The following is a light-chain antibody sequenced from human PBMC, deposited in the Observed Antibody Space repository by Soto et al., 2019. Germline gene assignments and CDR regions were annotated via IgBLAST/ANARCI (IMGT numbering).Light chain of an antibody. CDR2: KAS. V-gene: IGKV1-5*03. J-gene: IGKJ1*01. Sequence: DIQMTQSPSTLSASVGDRVTITCRASQSISSWLAWYQQKPGKAPKLLIYKASSLESGVPTRFSGSGSGTAFTLTISSLQPDDFATYYCQQYNSYAQFGQGTKVEIK. CDR3: QQYNSYAQ. CDR1: QSISSW.